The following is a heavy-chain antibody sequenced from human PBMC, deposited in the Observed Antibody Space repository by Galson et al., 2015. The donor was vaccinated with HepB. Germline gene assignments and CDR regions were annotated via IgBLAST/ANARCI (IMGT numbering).Heavy chain of an antibody. J-gene: IGHJ4*02. D-gene: IGHD2-2*03. CDR2: IKQDGSAI. CDR1: GFTFSTYR. V-gene: IGHV3-7*03. CDR3: AGGSGYLIDD. Sequence: SLRLSCAASGFTFSTYRMNWVRQAPGKGLEWVAIIKQDGSAIHYMDSVRGRFTISRDNAKNSLFLQMNSLRTEDTAVYYCAGGSGYLIDDWGQGTLVTVSS.